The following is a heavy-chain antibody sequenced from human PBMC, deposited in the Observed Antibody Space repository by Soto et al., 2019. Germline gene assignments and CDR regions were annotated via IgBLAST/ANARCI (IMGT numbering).Heavy chain of an antibody. D-gene: IGHD3-22*01. CDR1: GFTFSSYA. J-gene: IGHJ6*02. CDR3: ARNHARGYDSSGYYWGPYYYYGMDV. Sequence: QVQLVESGGGVVQPGRSLRLSCAASGFTFSSYAMHWVRQAPGKGLEWVAVISYDGSNKYYADSVKGRFTISRDNSKNTLYLQMNSLRAEDTAVYYCARNHARGYDSSGYYWGPYYYYGMDVWGQGTTVTVSS. V-gene: IGHV3-30-3*01. CDR2: ISYDGSNK.